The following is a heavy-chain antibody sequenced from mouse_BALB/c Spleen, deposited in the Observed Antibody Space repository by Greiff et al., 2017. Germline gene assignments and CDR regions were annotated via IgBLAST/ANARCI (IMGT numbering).Heavy chain of an antibody. D-gene: IGHD2-2*01. CDR1: GYTFTDYE. V-gene: IGHV1-15*01. J-gene: IGHJ3*01. Sequence: QVQLKQSGAELVRPGASVTLSCKASGYTFTDYEMHWVKQTPVHGLEWIGAIDPETGGTAYNQKFKGKATLTADKSSSTAYVELRSLTSEDSAVYYCKSNYGYDVAWFAYWGQGTLVTVSA. CDR2: IDPETGGT. CDR3: KSNYGYDVAWFAY.